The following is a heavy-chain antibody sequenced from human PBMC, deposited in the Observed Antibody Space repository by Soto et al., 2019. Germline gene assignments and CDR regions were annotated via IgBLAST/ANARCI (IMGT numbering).Heavy chain of an antibody. V-gene: IGHV1-8*01. Sequence: ASVKVSCKASGYTFTTYEINWARQATGQGLEWMGWMNPNNGNTGYAQKFQGRVTMTRNTSMSTAYMELSSLTSEDTAVYYCARGDSFTSSWYWFDSWGQGTPVTVSS. D-gene: IGHD6-13*01. CDR1: GYTFTTYE. CDR2: MNPNNGNT. CDR3: ARGDSFTSSWYWFDS. J-gene: IGHJ5*01.